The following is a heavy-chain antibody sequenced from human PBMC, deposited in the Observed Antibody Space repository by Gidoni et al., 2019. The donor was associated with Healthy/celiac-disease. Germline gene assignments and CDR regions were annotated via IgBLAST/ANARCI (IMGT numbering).Heavy chain of an antibody. CDR1: GFPFSSYA. D-gene: IGHD6-19*01. J-gene: IGHJ4*02. V-gene: IGHV3-23*01. CDR2: ISQNGGST. Sequence: VQLLESGGGLVQPGDSLRGYCAASGFPFSSYARRWVRPAPGKGREWVSTISQNGGSTYHADSVKGRFTISRDNSKSTLYLQMNSLRAEDTAVYYCANDRIPLLSSGGWYDYWGQGTLVTVSS. CDR3: ANDRIPLLSSGGWYDY.